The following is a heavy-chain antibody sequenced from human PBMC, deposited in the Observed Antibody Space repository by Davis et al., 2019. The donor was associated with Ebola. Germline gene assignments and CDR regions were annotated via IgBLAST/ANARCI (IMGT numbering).Heavy chain of an antibody. CDR3: ARNAYYDFWSAQGYNFDY. Sequence: PGGSLRLSCAASGFTFSSYEMNWVRQAPGKGLEWVSQISSSGSTIYQADSVKGRFTISRDNAKNSLYLQMNSLRAEDTAVYYCARNAYYDFWSAQGYNFDYWGQGILVTVSS. V-gene: IGHV3-48*03. J-gene: IGHJ4*02. D-gene: IGHD3-3*01. CDR1: GFTFSSYE. CDR2: ISSSGSTI.